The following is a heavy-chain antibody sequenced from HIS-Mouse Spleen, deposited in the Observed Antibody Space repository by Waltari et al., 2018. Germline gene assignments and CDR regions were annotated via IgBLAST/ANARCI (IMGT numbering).Heavy chain of an antibody. CDR1: GFTFRSSA. J-gene: IGHJ4*02. CDR2: ISYDGSNK. Sequence: QVQLVESGGGVVQPGRSLRLSCAAPGFTFRSSAMHWVRQAPGKGLEWVAVISYDGSNKYYADSVKGRFTISRDNSKNTLYLQMNSLRAEDTAVYYCARDIPDYAGDYWGQGTLVTVSS. D-gene: IGHD4-17*01. CDR3: ARDIPDYAGDY. V-gene: IGHV3-30-3*01.